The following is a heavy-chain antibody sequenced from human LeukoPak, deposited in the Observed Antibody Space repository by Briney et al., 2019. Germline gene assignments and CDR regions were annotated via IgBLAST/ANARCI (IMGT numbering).Heavy chain of an antibody. D-gene: IGHD6-13*01. CDR3: ARDLHSSSVDDDFDY. CDR1: GYTFTSYY. Sequence: ASVKVSCKASGYTFTSYYMHWVRQAPGQGLEWMGIINPSGGSTSYAQKFQGRVTMTRDMSTSTVYMELSSLRSEDTAVYYCARDLHSSSVDDDFDYWGQGTLVTVSS. J-gene: IGHJ4*02. V-gene: IGHV1-46*01. CDR2: INPSGGST.